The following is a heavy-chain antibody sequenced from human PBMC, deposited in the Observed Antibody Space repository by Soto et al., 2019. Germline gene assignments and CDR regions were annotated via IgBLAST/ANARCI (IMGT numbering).Heavy chain of an antibody. Sequence: SETLSLTCSVSGDSISTVDYFWAWIRQPPVQALDYIGYIYKSATTYYNPSFESRVSISLDTSKSQFSLNVTSVTAADTAVYFCARGRYCLTGRCFPNWFDSWVQGTLVTVSS. CDR1: GDSISTVDYF. CDR3: ARGRYCLTGRCFPNWFDS. CDR2: IYKSATT. V-gene: IGHV4-30-4*01. D-gene: IGHD1-20*01. J-gene: IGHJ5*01.